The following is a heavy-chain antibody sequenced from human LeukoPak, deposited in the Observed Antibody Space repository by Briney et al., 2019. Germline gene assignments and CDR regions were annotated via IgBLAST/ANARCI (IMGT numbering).Heavy chain of an antibody. CDR3: AKEGALMEHDSSGYYVNY. J-gene: IGHJ4*02. CDR2: IHSSGGRT. V-gene: IGHV3-23*01. D-gene: IGHD3-22*01. Sequence: QTGGSLRLSCTASGFTFSSYGMSWVRQAPGKGLEWVSSIHSSGGRTYYADSVKGRYTISRDNSKNTLYLQMNSLRAEDTALYFCAKEGALMEHDSSGYYVNYWGQGTLVTVSS. CDR1: GFTFSSYG.